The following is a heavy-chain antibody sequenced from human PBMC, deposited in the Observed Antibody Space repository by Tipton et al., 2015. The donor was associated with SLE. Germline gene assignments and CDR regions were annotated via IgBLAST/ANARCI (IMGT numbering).Heavy chain of an antibody. CDR2: IYHSGST. V-gene: IGHV4-59*11. Sequence: TLSLTCAVSGGSIGSHYWSWFRQPPGKGLEWIGEIYHSGSTTYNPSLKSRVTISVDTSKNQFSLKLSSVTAADTAVYYCARGGGPYGSGSSNWFDPWGQGTLVTVSS. CDR3: ARGGGPYGSGSSNWFDP. J-gene: IGHJ5*02. D-gene: IGHD3-10*01. CDR1: GGSIGSHY.